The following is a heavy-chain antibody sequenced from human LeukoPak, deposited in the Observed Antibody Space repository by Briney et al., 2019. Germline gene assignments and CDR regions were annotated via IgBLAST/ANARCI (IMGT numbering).Heavy chain of an antibody. J-gene: IGHJ3*02. CDR3: ARHSGDYGPRNAFDI. CDR2: IYYSGST. V-gene: IGHV4-59*08. Sequence: GSLRLSCVVSGFTFSSYAMSWIRQPPGKGLEWIGYIYYSGSTNYNPSLKSRVTISVDTSKNQFSLKPSSVTAADTAVYYCARHSGDYGPRNAFDIWGQGTMVTVSS. D-gene: IGHD4-17*01. CDR1: GFTFSSYA.